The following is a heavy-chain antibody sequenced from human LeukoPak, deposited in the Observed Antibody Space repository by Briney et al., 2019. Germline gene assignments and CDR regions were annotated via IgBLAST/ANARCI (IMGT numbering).Heavy chain of an antibody. CDR1: GVTISDFA. CDR2: MRSLNYGGAF. J-gene: IGHJ6*03. V-gene: IGHV3-49*04. D-gene: IGHD4-17*01. CDR3: ARDQLSGEPHVNNYYYLDV. Sequence: SLRLTCTTSGVTISDFAMSWVRQAPGKGLERVGFMRSLNYGGAFEYAASVKGIFTISRAVSRRVAYLQMDGLRTEDTALSYCARDQLSGEPHVNNYYYLDVWGKGTTVTVSS.